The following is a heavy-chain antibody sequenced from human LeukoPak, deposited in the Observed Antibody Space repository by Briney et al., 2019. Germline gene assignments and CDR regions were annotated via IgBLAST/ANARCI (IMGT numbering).Heavy chain of an antibody. Sequence: ASVKVSCKASGYTFTDYYIHWVRQAPGQGLEWMGWIVPHSGGTNYAQNYQGRITMTRDTSISTAYMELSSLRSDDTAVYYCARNAYCDSTNCYAWFDPWGQGTLVTVSS. CDR2: IVPHSGGT. CDR1: GYTFTDYY. V-gene: IGHV1-2*02. D-gene: IGHD2-2*01. CDR3: ARNAYCDSTNCYAWFDP. J-gene: IGHJ5*02.